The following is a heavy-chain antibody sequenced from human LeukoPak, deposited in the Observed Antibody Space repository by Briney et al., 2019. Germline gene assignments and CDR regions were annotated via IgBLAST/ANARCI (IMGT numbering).Heavy chain of an antibody. CDR2: IGISSGNT. V-gene: IGHV3-48*04. CDR1: GFTFSSYA. Sequence: GGSLRLSCSASGFTFSSYAMNWVRQAPGKGLEWISYIGISSGNTKYADSVKGRFTISGDNAKSSLYLQMNSLRVEDTAVYYCARDYNYAFDNWGQGTLVTVSS. CDR3: ARDYNYAFDN. D-gene: IGHD1-1*01. J-gene: IGHJ4*02.